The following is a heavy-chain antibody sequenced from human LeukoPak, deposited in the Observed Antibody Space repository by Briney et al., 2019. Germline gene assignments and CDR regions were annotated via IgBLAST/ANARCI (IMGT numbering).Heavy chain of an antibody. J-gene: IGHJ4*02. V-gene: IGHV3-21*01. Sequence: GGSLRLSCAASGFTFSSYSMNWVRQAPGKGLEWVSSISSSSSYIYYADSVKGRFTISRDNAKNSLYLQMNSLRAEDTAVYYCARESRAIEGPYYWGQGTLVTVSS. CDR3: ARESRAIEGPYY. CDR1: GFTFSSYS. CDR2: ISSSSSYI. D-gene: IGHD2-2*01.